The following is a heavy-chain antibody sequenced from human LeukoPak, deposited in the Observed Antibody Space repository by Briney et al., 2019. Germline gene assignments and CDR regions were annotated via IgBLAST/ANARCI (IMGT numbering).Heavy chain of an antibody. CDR1: DFIFRNYW. V-gene: IGHV3-7*01. D-gene: IGHD1-26*01. J-gene: IGHJ4*02. CDR3: ARDRVGGLGGMGY. CDR2: IKEDGSEK. Sequence: GGSLRLSRAGSDFIFRNYWMSWVRQAPGKGLEWVASIKEDGSEKHYVDSVEGRFTISRDNPKKSLYLQMNSLRAEDTAVYYCARDRVGGLGGMGYWGQGTLVTVSS.